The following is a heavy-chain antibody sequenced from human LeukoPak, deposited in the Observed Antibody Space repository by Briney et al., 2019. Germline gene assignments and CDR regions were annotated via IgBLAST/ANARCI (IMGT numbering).Heavy chain of an antibody. CDR3: AKAAAAPGFDF. Sequence: PGGSLRLSCAASGFTSSSYALNWVRQAPGKGLEWVATVSGSGDRMYHADSVKGRFTISGDNPKNTIYLQMNSLRAEDTALYYCAKAAAAPGFDFWGQGTLVTVSS. CDR1: GFTSSSYA. V-gene: IGHV3-23*01. J-gene: IGHJ4*02. D-gene: IGHD6-13*01. CDR2: VSGSGDRM.